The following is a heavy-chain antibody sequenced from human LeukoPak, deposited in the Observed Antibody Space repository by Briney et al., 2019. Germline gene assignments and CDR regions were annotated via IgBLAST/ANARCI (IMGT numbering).Heavy chain of an antibody. Sequence: GGSLRLSCAASGFTFSSYSMNWVRQAPGKGLEWVSSISSSSSYIYYADSVKGRFTISRDNAKNSLYLQMNSLRAEDTAVYYCARVEQLVEAYYYMDVWGKGTTVTVSS. CDR3: ARVEQLVEAYYYMDV. J-gene: IGHJ6*03. D-gene: IGHD6-6*01. CDR1: GFTFSSYS. CDR2: ISSSSSYI. V-gene: IGHV3-21*01.